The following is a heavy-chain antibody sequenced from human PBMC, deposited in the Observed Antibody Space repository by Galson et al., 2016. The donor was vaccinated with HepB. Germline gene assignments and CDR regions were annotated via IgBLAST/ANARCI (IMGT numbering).Heavy chain of an antibody. Sequence: LSLTCTVSGGSISTGGYYWSWIRQHPGKGLEWIGYIYYRGNTYYNPSLKSRVSISRDTSKNQFSLMLTSVIAADTAVYYCARVASGDYRPTFDYWGQGSLVTVSS. CDR2: IYYRGNT. CDR1: GGSISTGGYY. CDR3: ARVASGDYRPTFDY. D-gene: IGHD4-17*01. V-gene: IGHV4-31*03. J-gene: IGHJ4*02.